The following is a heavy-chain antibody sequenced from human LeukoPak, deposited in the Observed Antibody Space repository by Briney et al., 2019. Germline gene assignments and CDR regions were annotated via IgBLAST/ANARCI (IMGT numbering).Heavy chain of an antibody. CDR2: INPNSGGT. V-gene: IGHV1-2*06. D-gene: IGHD2-21*02. Sequence: ASVKVSCKASGYTFTGYYMHWVRQAPGQGLEWMGRINPNSGGTNYAQKFRGRVTMTRDTSISTAYMELSRLRSDDTAVYYCARCRFEVVTELDYWGQGTLVTVSS. CDR3: ARCRFEVVTELDY. J-gene: IGHJ4*02. CDR1: GYTFTGYY.